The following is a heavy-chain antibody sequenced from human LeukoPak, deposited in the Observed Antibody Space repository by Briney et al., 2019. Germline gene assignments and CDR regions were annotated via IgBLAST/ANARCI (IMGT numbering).Heavy chain of an antibody. D-gene: IGHD3-22*01. CDR2: INHSGIT. CDR1: GGSFSGYY. Sequence: SETLSLTCAFYGGSFSGYYWSGLRQPPGKGLEWVGKINHSGITNYAPSLKSRVTISVDTSTSQFSLKLSSVTAADTAVYYCARRSSHYYDSSAYYSDYWGQGTLGTVSS. J-gene: IGHJ4*02. V-gene: IGHV4-34*01. CDR3: ARRSSHYYDSSAYYSDY.